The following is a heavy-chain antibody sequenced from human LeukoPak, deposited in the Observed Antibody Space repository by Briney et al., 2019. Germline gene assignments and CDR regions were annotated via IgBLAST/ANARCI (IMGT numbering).Heavy chain of an antibody. V-gene: IGHV4-34*01. CDR2: INHSGST. D-gene: IGHD5-18*01. Sequence: PSETLSLTCAVHGGSFSGYYWSWIRQPPGKGLEWIGEINHSGSTNYNPSLKSRVTISVDTSKNQFSLKLSSVTAADTAVYYCARVGYSYGRDAFDIWGQGTMVTVSS. CDR3: ARVGYSYGRDAFDI. J-gene: IGHJ3*02. CDR1: GGSFSGYY.